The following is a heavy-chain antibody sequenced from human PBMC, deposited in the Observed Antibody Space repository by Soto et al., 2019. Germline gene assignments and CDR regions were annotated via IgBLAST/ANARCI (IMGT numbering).Heavy chain of an antibody. CDR2: ISNNGDTA. CDR3: AKSRVFIGASGTLLVS. CDR1: GFTFSSYA. V-gene: IGHV3-23*01. J-gene: IGHJ4*02. Sequence: EVQLLESGGGLVQPGGSLTLSCATSGFTFSSYAMVWVRQAAEKGLEWVASISNNGDTAYYADSVKGRFTISRGNSETTLYLQMNGLGAADTALSLCAKSRVFIGASGTLLVSWGQGTQVTVSS. D-gene: IGHD6-25*01.